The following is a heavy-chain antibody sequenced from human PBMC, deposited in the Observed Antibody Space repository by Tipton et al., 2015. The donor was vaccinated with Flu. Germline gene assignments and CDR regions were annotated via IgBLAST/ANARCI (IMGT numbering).Heavy chain of an antibody. Sequence: SLRLSCAASGFSFKTYAMSWVRQAPGKGLEWVSGISGGGAIRYFAVSVKGRFTISRDNSKNMLYLQMNSLRPEDTAIYYCAKVIPELVAGLDYWGQGTLVSVPS. J-gene: IGHJ4*02. CDR3: AKVIPELVAGLDY. CDR2: ISGGGAIR. D-gene: IGHD6-19*01. CDR1: GFSFKTYA. V-gene: IGHV3-23*01.